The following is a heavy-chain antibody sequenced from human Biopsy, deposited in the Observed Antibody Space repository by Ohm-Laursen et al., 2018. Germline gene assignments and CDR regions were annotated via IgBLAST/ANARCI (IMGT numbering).Heavy chain of an antibody. CDR1: GFTFGHYA. D-gene: IGHD6-19*01. V-gene: IGHV3-33*01. J-gene: IGHJ2*01. CDR3: ARGLSSGWYGYFDV. CDR2: VWYDGTNE. Sequence: SLRLSCTASGFTFGHYAMHWVRQAPGKGLGWISLVWYDGTNEDYADSVKGRFTISRDNSKNTLYLQINTLTLEDTAFYYCARGLSSGWYGYFDVWGRGTLVTVSS.